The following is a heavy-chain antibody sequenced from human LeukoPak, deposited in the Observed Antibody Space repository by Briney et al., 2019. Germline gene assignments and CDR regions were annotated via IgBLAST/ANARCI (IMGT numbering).Heavy chain of an antibody. J-gene: IGHJ5*02. CDR2: IISRGNII. Sequence: PGGSLRLSCAASGFTFSNYKMNWVRQAPGKGREWVSYIISRGNIIYYSDSVKGRVTISRDNAKNALYLQMNSLRAEDTAVYFCARDLGHSQHLNWFDPWGQGTLVTVSS. D-gene: IGHD5-18*01. V-gene: IGHV3-48*03. CDR3: ARDLGHSQHLNWFDP. CDR1: GFTFSNYK.